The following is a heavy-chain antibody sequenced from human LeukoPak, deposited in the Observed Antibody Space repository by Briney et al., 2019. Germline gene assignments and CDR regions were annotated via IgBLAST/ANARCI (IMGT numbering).Heavy chain of an antibody. D-gene: IGHD3-10*01. V-gene: IGHV3-30*18. CDR1: GFTFSSYG. CDR3: AKTLDGSGSYYGVGDAFDI. Sequence: GGSLRLSCAASGFTFSSYGMHWVRQAPGKGLEWVAVISYDGSNKYYADSVKGRFTISRDNSKNTLYLQMNSLRAEDTAVYYCAKTLDGSGSYYGVGDAFDIWGQGTMVTVSS. CDR2: ISYDGSNK. J-gene: IGHJ3*02.